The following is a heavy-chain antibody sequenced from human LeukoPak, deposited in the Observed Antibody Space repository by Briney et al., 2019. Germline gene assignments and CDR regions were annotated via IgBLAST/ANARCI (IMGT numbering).Heavy chain of an antibody. V-gene: IGHV3-48*02. Sequence: PGGSLRLSCAASGFTFSNYVMSWVRQAPGKGLEWVSYINHNGEMIFYPDFVKGRFTISRDNAKNSLYLQMNSLRDEDTAVYYCARDNDWAFHYWSQGTLVTVSS. J-gene: IGHJ4*02. CDR2: INHNGEMI. D-gene: IGHD3-9*01. CDR3: ARDNDWAFHY. CDR1: GFTFSNYV.